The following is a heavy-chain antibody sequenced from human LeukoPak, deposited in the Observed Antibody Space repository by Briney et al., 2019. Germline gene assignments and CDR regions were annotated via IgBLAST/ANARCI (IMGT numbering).Heavy chain of an antibody. D-gene: IGHD6-19*01. CDR1: GYTFTSYA. V-gene: IGHV1-3*01. J-gene: IGHJ4*02. Sequence: ASVEVSCKASGYTFTSYAMHWVRQAPGQRLEWMGWINAGNGNTKYSQKFQGRVTITRDTSASTAYMELSSLRSEDTAVYYCARVPRIAVAGRSPHFDYWGQGTLVTVSS. CDR3: ARVPRIAVAGRSPHFDY. CDR2: INAGNGNT.